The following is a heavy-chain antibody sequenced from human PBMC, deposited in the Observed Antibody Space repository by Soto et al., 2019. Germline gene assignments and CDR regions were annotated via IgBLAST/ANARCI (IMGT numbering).Heavy chain of an antibody. CDR1: GGTFSRYS. J-gene: IGHJ6*02. D-gene: IGHD2-2*01. V-gene: IGHV1-69*08. CDR2: IIPVFGIA. CDR3: AREDRDRETGLVPAAIDGMDV. Sequence: QVQLVQSGAEVKKPGSSVKVSCKASGGTFSRYSFTWVRQAPGHGLEWMGMIIPVFGIASYAQKFQGRVTITADKSTSTAYMELSSLRSEDTAVYYCAREDRDRETGLVPAAIDGMDVWGQGTTVTVSS.